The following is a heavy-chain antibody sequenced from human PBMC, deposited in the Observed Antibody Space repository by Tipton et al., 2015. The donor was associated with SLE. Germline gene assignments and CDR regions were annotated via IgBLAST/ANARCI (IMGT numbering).Heavy chain of an antibody. Sequence: TLSLTCTVSGVSVTNYYWSWIRQPPGKRLEWIGFIQGRENTNYNPSLESRVTISVDTSKSQFSLQLTSVTAADTAIYYCARESFTNDFYYYMDVWGKGTTATVSS. D-gene: IGHD2-8*01. J-gene: IGHJ6*03. V-gene: IGHV4-59*02. CDR3: ARESFTNDFYYYMDV. CDR2: IQGRENT. CDR1: GVSVTNYY.